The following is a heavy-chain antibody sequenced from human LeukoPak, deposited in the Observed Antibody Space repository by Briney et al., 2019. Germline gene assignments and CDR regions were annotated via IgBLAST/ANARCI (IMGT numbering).Heavy chain of an antibody. CDR3: ARDPPGPSELERRLDY. J-gene: IGHJ4*02. Sequence: ASVKVSCKASGYTFTSYGISWVRQAPGQGLEWMGWISAYNGNTNYAQKLQGRVTMTTDTSTSTAYMELRSLRSDDTAVYYCARDPPGPSELERRLDYWGQGTLVTVSS. D-gene: IGHD1-1*01. CDR1: GYTFTSYG. CDR2: ISAYNGNT. V-gene: IGHV1-18*01.